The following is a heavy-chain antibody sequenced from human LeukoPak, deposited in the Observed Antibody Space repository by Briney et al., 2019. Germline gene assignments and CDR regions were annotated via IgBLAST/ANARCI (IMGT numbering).Heavy chain of an antibody. D-gene: IGHD2-15*01. V-gene: IGHV1-18*04. CDR2: ISAYNGNT. J-gene: IGHJ1*01. Sequence: ASVKLSCKASGYTFTSYGISWVRQAPGQGLEWMGWISAYNGNTNYAQKLQGRVTMTTDTSTSTAYMELRSLRSDDTTVYYCARMAGVVVVAATAYFQHWGQGTLVTVSS. CDR1: GYTFTSYG. CDR3: ARMAGVVVVAATAYFQH.